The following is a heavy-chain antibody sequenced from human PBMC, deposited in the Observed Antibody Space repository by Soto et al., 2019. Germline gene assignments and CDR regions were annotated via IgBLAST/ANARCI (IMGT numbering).Heavy chain of an antibody. Sequence: EVQLLESGGGLVRPGGSLRLYCAASGFNFDTYAMGWVRQAPGKGLEWVSGISGSGQTTYYADSVKGRFTISRDNSKNTLYLQMNSLRAEDAAVYYCAKGLLVVVTAPFDHWGQGALVTVSS. CDR3: AKGLLVVVTAPFDH. D-gene: IGHD2-21*02. V-gene: IGHV3-23*01. CDR1: GFNFDTYA. J-gene: IGHJ4*02. CDR2: ISGSGQTT.